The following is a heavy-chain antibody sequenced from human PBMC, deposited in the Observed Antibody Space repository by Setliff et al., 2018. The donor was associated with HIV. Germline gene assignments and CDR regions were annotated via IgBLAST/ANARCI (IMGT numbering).Heavy chain of an antibody. CDR1: GYSFTSYW. D-gene: IGHD2-2*03. J-gene: IGHJ6*02. CDR2: IYPGDSDI. Sequence: GESLKISCKGSGYSFTSYWIGWVRQMPGKGLEWMGIIYPGDSDIRYSPSFQGQVTISADKSISTAYLQWSSLKASDTAMYYCARHGYCSGTSCSEYYYYYGMDVWGQGTTVTVSS. CDR3: ARHGYCSGTSCSEYYYYYGMDV. V-gene: IGHV5-51*01.